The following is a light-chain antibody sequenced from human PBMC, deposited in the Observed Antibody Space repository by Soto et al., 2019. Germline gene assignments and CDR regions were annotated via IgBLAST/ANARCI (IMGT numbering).Light chain of an antibody. J-gene: IGKJ5*01. CDR3: QQYNNGTWIT. CDR1: QSVSSN. CDR2: GAS. Sequence: ELVSTQSPPTLSVSTGERATLSCRASQSVSSNLAWYQQKPGRAPRLLIYGASTRATGIPARFSGSGSGTEFTLTISSRQSADFAGYYYQQYNNGTWITFGQGTRLEIK. V-gene: IGKV3-15*01.